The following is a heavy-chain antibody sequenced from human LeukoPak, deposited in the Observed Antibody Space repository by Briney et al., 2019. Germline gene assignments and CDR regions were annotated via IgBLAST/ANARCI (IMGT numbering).Heavy chain of an antibody. CDR1: GYTFTSYD. J-gene: IGHJ6*03. Sequence: GASVTVSCKASGYTFTSYDINWVRHAAGQGLEWMGWMNPNSGNTGYAQKFQGRGTMTRNTSISTAYMALSSLRSEDTAADYCARARVAGYYYYYTDVWGKGTTVTVSS. V-gene: IGHV1-8*01. D-gene: IGHD6-19*01. CDR3: ARARVAGYYYYYTDV. CDR2: MNPNSGNT.